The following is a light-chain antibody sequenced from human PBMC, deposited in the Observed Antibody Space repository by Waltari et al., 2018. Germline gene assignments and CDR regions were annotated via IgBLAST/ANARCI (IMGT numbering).Light chain of an antibody. CDR2: AAS. J-gene: IGKJ2*01. Sequence: DIQMTQSPSSLSASVGDRVTITCRASRRVSTHLNWYQQKPGKGPRLLFYAASSLQGGVPPRFSGSGSGTDFTLTISSLQPEDFATYSCQQSFNVPYTFGQGTKLEL. CDR3: QQSFNVPYT. V-gene: IGKV1-39*01. CDR1: RRVSTH.